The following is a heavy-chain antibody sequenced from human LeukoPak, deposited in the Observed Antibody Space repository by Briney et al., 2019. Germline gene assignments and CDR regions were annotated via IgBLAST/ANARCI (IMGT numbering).Heavy chain of an antibody. D-gene: IGHD3-16*02. V-gene: IGHV1-8*01. CDR1: GYTFTSYD. J-gene: IGHJ5*02. CDR2: MNPNSGNT. CDR3: ARGPLVRLPSSFDP. Sequence: ASVKVSCKAPGYTFTSYDINWVRQATGQGLEWMGWMNPNSGNTGSAQRFQGRVTMTRDTSRSTAYMELRSLTSEDTAVYYCARGPLVRLPSSFDPWGQGTLVTVSS.